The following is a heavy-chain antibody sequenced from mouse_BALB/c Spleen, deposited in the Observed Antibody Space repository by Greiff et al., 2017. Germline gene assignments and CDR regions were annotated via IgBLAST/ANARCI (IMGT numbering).Heavy chain of an antibody. V-gene: IGHV5-4*02. J-gene: IGHJ3*01. D-gene: IGHD2-4*01. CDR2: ISDGGSYT. Sequence: EVKLMESGGGLVKPGGSLKLSCAASGFTFSDYYMYWVRQTPEKRLEWVATISDGGSYTYYPDSVKGRFTISRDNAKNNLYLQMSSLKSEDTAMYYCARVYYDYDAWFAYWGQGTLVTVSA. CDR3: ARVYYDYDAWFAY. CDR1: GFTFSDYY.